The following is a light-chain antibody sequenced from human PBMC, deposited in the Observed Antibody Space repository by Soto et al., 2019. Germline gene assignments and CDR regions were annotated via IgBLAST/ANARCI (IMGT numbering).Light chain of an antibody. J-gene: IGKJ2*01. Sequence: EIVLTQSPATLSLSPGERATLSCRASQSVSSYLAWYQQKPGQAPRLLIYDAFKKATGIPARFSGSGSGTDFTLTISSLEPEDFAVYYCQQGSNWMYNFGQETKLQIK. V-gene: IGKV3-11*01. CDR1: QSVSSY. CDR2: DAF. CDR3: QQGSNWMYN.